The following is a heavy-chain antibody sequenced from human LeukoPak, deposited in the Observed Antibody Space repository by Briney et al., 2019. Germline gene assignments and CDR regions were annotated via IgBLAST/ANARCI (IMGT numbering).Heavy chain of an antibody. CDR1: GFTFDDYA. D-gene: IGHD1-26*01. Sequence: SLRLSCAASGFTFDDYAMHWVRQAPGKGLEWVSGISWNSGSIGYADSVKGRFTISRDNAKNTLYLQMNSLRAEDTALYYCAKVDSGSYYDAFDIWGQGTMVTVSS. V-gene: IGHV3-9*01. CDR3: AKVDSGSYYDAFDI. CDR2: ISWNSGSI. J-gene: IGHJ3*02.